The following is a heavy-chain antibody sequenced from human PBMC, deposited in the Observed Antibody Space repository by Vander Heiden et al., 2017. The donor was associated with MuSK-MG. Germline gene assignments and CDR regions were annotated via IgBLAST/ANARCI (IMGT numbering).Heavy chain of an antibody. V-gene: IGHV4-38-2*02. CDR3: ARGGTARPKRMDV. CDR1: GYSISNGFY. J-gene: IGHJ6*02. D-gene: IGHD6-6*01. CDR2: INRSGNT. Sequence: QLQLQESGPGLVKPSETLSLTCTVSGYSISNGFYWGWIRQSPGKGLEWVGSINRSGNTYYNPSLRARVTLSVDTTKNQFSLKVTSVTAADAAVYYCARGGTARPKRMDVWGQGTTVDVSS.